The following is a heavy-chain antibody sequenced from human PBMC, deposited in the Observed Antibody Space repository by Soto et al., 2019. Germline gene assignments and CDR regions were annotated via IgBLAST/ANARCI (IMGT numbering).Heavy chain of an antibody. J-gene: IGHJ5*01. D-gene: IGHD2-15*01. CDR3: AGYCSGGRCPDS. CDR1: GGTFSSYA. Sequence: SVKVSCKASGGTFSSYAISWVRQAPGQGLEWMGGIIPIFGAANYAQKFQGGVTITADESTSTAYMELSSLRSEDTAVYYCAGYCSGGRCPDSWGQGTLVTVSS. CDR2: IIPIFGAA. V-gene: IGHV1-69*13.